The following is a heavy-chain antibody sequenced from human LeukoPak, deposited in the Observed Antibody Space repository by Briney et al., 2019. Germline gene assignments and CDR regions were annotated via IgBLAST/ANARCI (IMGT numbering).Heavy chain of an antibody. CDR1: GGSLSGYY. V-gene: IGHV4-34*01. CDR3: ARGDGIAVAGDY. Sequence: SETLSLTCAVYGGSLSGYYWSWIRQPPGKGLEWIGEINHSGSTNYNPSLKSRVTISVDTSKNQFSLKLSSVTAADTAVYYCARGDGIAVAGDYWGQGTLVTVSS. D-gene: IGHD6-19*01. CDR2: INHSGST. J-gene: IGHJ4*02.